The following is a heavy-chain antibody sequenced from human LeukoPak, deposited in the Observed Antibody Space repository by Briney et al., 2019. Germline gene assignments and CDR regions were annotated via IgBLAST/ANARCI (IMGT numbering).Heavy chain of an antibody. D-gene: IGHD6-13*01. Sequence: PSETLSLTCAVSGGSISSSNWWSWVRQPPGKGLEWIGSIYYSGSTYYNPSLKSRVTISVDTSKNQFSLKLSSVTAADTAVYYCARSRGGSWYEYFQHWGQGTLVTVSS. V-gene: IGHV4-4*02. J-gene: IGHJ1*01. CDR2: IYYSGST. CDR1: GGSISSSNW. CDR3: ARSRGGSWYEYFQH.